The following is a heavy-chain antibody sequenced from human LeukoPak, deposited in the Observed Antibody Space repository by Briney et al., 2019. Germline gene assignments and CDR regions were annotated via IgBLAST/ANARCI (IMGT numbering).Heavy chain of an antibody. Sequence: GGSLRLSCAASGFTFSSYAMHWVRQAPGKGLEWVAVISYDGSNKYYADSVKGRFTISRDNSKNTLYLQMNSLRAEDTAVYYCARSYGGPPPYYFDYWGQGTLVTVSS. CDR1: GFTFSSYA. V-gene: IGHV3-30*04. D-gene: IGHD4-23*01. J-gene: IGHJ4*02. CDR3: ARSYGGPPPYYFDY. CDR2: ISYDGSNK.